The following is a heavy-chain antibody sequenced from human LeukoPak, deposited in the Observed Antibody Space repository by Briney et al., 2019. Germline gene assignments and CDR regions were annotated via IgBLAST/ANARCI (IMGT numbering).Heavy chain of an antibody. V-gene: IGHV5-51*01. CDR3: ARHGLDCSSTSCYTDY. J-gene: IGHJ4*02. CDR1: GYIFTSYW. D-gene: IGHD2-2*02. Sequence: SGESLQISCKGSGYIFTSYWIGWVRQLPGKGLEWMGIIYPGDSDTRYSPSFQGQVTISADKSISTAYLQWSSLEASDTAMYYCARHGLDCSSTSCYTDYWGQGTLVTVSS. CDR2: IYPGDSDT.